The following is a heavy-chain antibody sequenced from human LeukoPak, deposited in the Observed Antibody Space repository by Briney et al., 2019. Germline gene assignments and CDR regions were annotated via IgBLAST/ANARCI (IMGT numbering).Heavy chain of an antibody. CDR2: ISTSSSFI. Sequence: PGGSLRLSCAASGFTFSSYSMNWARQTPGKGLEWVSSISTSSSFIYYADSVKGRFTISRDNAKNTLYLQMNSLRAEDTAVYYCASSRKPWGGELLDYWGQGTLVTVSS. CDR3: ASSRKPWGGELLDY. V-gene: IGHV3-21*01. CDR1: GFTFSSYS. J-gene: IGHJ4*02. D-gene: IGHD1-7*01.